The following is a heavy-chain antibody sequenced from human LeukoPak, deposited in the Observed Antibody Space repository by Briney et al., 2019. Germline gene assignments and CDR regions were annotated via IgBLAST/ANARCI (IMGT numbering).Heavy chain of an antibody. J-gene: IGHJ4*02. D-gene: IGHD2-2*01. CDR2: INHSGST. CDR1: GGSFSGYY. Sequence: SETLSLTCAAYGGSFSGYYWSWIRQPPGKGLEWIGEINHSGSTNYNPSLKSRVTISVDTSKNQFSLKLSSVTAADTAVYYCARPGNCSSTSCFFDYWGQGTLVTVSS. V-gene: IGHV4-34*01. CDR3: ARPGNCSSTSCFFDY.